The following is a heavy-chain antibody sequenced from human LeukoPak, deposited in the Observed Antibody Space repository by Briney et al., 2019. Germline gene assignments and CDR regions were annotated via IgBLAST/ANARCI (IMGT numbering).Heavy chain of an antibody. V-gene: IGHV3-23*01. D-gene: IGHD3-10*01. J-gene: IGHJ6*02. CDR2: ISGSGGST. CDR1: GFTFSSYA. Sequence: GGSLSLSCAAAGFTFSSYAMGWVRPAPGKGLEWVSAISGSGGSTYYADSVKGRFTISRDNSKNTLYLQMNSLRAEDTAVYYCAKVLLWFGEFSSSYGMDVWGQGTTVTVSS. CDR3: AKVLLWFGEFSSSYGMDV.